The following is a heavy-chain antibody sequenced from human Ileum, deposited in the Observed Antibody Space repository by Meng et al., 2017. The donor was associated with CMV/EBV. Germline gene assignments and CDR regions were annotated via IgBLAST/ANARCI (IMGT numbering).Heavy chain of an antibody. CDR3: AFCSTTNCYGRYDP. CDR2: VVVGSGNT. CDR1: GATFSRSA. D-gene: IGHD2-2*01. J-gene: IGHJ5*02. Sequence: SVKVSCKASGATFSRSAVQWVRQVRGQCLEWMGWVVVGSGNTNYAQKFRERIVITRDMSTSTAYMELSSLRPEDTAVYYCAFCSTTNCYGRYDPWGQGTLVTVSS. V-gene: IGHV1-58*01.